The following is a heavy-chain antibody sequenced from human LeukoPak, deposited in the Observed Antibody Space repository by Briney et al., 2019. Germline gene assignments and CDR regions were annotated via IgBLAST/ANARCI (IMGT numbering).Heavy chain of an antibody. J-gene: IGHJ6*02. CDR2: ISDSGGST. D-gene: IGHD2-15*01. Sequence: GGSLRLSCAASGFTVSDNYVSWVRQAPGKGLEYVSAISDSGGSTYYADSVKGRFTISRDNSKNTLYLQMSSLRAEDTAVYFCVRGYSFGPYGMDVWAKGPRSPSP. CDR1: GFTVSDNY. V-gene: IGHV3-64D*09. CDR3: VRGYSFGPYGMDV.